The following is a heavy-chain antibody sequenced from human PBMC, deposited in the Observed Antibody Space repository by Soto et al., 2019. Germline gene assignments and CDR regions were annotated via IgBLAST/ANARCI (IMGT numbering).Heavy chain of an antibody. D-gene: IGHD5-18*01. CDR1: GFTFSNAW. Sequence: PGGSLRLSCAAFGFTFSNAWMSWVRQAPGKGLEWVGRIKSKTDGGTTDYAAPVKGRFTISRDDSKNTLYLQMNSLKTEDTAVYYCTSQVDTAMDDAFDIWGQGTMVTVSS. J-gene: IGHJ3*02. V-gene: IGHV3-15*01. CDR2: IKSKTDGGTT. CDR3: TSQVDTAMDDAFDI.